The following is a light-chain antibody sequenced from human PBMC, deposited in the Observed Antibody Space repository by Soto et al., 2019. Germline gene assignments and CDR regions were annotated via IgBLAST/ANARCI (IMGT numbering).Light chain of an antibody. CDR2: GAS. Sequence: TQSPSSLSASVGDRVTITCRASQGISNYLAWYQQKPGQAPRLLIYGASSRATGIPDRFSGSGSGTDFTLTISRLEPEDFAVYYCQQYGSSSITFGQGTRLEIK. CDR3: QQYGSSSIT. V-gene: IGKV3-20*01. CDR1: QGISNY. J-gene: IGKJ5*01.